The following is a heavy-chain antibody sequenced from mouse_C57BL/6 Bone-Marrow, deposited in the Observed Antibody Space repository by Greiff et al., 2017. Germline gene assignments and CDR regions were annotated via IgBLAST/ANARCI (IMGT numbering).Heavy chain of an antibody. V-gene: IGHV1-55*01. J-gene: IGHJ1*03. CDR2: IYPGSGST. CDR1: GYTFTSYW. CDR3: ARPYYSNYWYFDV. D-gene: IGHD2-5*01. Sequence: QVQLLQPGAELVKPGASVKMSCTASGYTFTSYWITWVKQRPGQGLEWIGDIYPGSGSTNYNEKFKSKATLTVDTSSNTAYLQLSSLTSEDSAVYYCARPYYSNYWYFDVWGKGTTVTVSA.